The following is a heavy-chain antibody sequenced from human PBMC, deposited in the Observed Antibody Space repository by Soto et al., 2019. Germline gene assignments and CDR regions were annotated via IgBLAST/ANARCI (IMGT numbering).Heavy chain of an antibody. CDR2: INPKSGDT. CDR3: ARGGITIFGVVDH. J-gene: IGHJ4*02. V-gene: IGHV1-2*02. Sequence: QVQVVQSGTEVKKPGASVKVSCKASGYTFADYYMHWVRQAPGQGLEWMGWINPKSGDTNYAQKYQGRVTMTRDTSVSTAYMELSRLRSDDTAVYYCARGGITIFGVVDHWGQGTPVTVSS. D-gene: IGHD3-3*01. CDR1: GYTFADYY.